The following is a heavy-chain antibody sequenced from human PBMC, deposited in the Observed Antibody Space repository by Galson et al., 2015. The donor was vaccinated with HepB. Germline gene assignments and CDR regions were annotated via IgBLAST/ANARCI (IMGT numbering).Heavy chain of an antibody. Sequence: SLRLSCAASGFTFSSYAMSWVRQAPGKWLEWVSTISGSGGRIYYADSVKGRFTISRDNSKNTLYLQMDSLRAEETAMYYCAKATVAVTPRTGYYFDFWGQGTLVTVSS. CDR3: AKATVAVTPRTGYYFDF. J-gene: IGHJ4*02. CDR1: GFTFSSYA. V-gene: IGHV3-23*01. CDR2: ISGSGGRI. D-gene: IGHD6-19*01.